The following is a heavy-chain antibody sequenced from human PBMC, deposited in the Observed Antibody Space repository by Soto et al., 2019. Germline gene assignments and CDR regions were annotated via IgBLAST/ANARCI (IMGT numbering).Heavy chain of an antibody. V-gene: IGHV3-23*01. CDR3: AKAQGGSYFDY. CDR2: ISSSGGST. Sequence: EVQLLESGGGLVQPGGSLRLSCAASGFTFSSNAMSWVRQAPGKGLEWVSGISSSGGSTYYADSVKGRFTISRDNSKNMLYLQMNNLRAEDTDVYYCAKAQGGSYFDYWGQGTLVTVSS. J-gene: IGHJ4*02. D-gene: IGHD2-15*01. CDR1: GFTFSSNA.